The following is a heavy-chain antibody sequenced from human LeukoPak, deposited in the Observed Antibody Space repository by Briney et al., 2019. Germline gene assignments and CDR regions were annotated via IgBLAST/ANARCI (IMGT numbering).Heavy chain of an antibody. CDR2: INPNSGGT. CDR1: GYTFTGYY. Sequence: ASVKVSCKASGYTFTGYYMHWVRQAPGQGLEWMGRINPNSGGTNYAQKFQGRVTMTRDTSISTAYMELSGLRSDDTAVYHCARAKRSLGYCSGGSCYGDSPHFHWGQGTLVTVSS. J-gene: IGHJ4*02. V-gene: IGHV1-2*06. D-gene: IGHD2-15*01. CDR3: ARAKRSLGYCSGGSCYGDSPHFH.